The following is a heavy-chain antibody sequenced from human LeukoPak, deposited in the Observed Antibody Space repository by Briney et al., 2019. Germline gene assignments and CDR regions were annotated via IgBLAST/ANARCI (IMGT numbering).Heavy chain of an antibody. V-gene: IGHV4-38-2*02. CDR3: ARTVIFSMVRGGLGY. J-gene: IGHJ4*02. CDR1: GYSISSGYY. CDR2: IYHSGST. Sequence: SETLSLTCTVSGYSISSGYYWGWIRQPPGKGLEWSGSIYHSGSTYYNPSLKSRVTISVDTSKNQFSLKLSSVTAADTAVYYCARTVIFSMVRGGLGYWGQGTLVTVSS. D-gene: IGHD3-10*01.